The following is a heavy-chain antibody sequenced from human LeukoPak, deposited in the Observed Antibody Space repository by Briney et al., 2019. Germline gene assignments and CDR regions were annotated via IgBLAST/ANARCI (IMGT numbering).Heavy chain of an antibody. CDR2: ISAYNGNT. CDR3: ASPGVRGVITAPFDY. Sequence: ASVKVSCKASGYTFTSYGISWVRQAPGQGLEWMGWISAYNGNTNYAQKLQGRVTMTTHTSTSTAYMELRSLRSDDTAVYYCASPGVRGVITAPFDYWGQGTLVTVSS. J-gene: IGHJ4*02. CDR1: GYTFTSYG. D-gene: IGHD3-10*01. V-gene: IGHV1-18*01.